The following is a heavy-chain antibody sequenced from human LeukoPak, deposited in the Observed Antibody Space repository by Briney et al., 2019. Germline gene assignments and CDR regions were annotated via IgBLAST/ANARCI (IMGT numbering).Heavy chain of an antibody. CDR1: GGTFSSYA. V-gene: IGHV1-2*02. CDR3: AKDWARGGGAAALN. CDR2: INPNSGGT. Sequence: ASVKVSCNASGGTFSSYAISWVRQAPGQGLEWMGWINPNSGGTKYAQKFQGRFTISRDNSKNTLYLQMNSLRAEDTAVYYCAKDWARGGGAAALNSGQGTLVTASS. D-gene: IGHD6-13*01. J-gene: IGHJ4*02.